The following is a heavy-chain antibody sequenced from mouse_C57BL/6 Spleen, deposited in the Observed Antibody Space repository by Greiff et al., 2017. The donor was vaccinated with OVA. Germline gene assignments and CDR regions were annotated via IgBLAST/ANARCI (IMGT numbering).Heavy chain of an antibody. V-gene: IGHV1-63*01. Sequence: QVHVKQSGAELVRPGTSVKMSCKASGYTFTNYWIGWAKQRPGHGLEWIGDIYPGGGYTNYNEKFKGKATLTADKSSSTAYMQFSSLTSEDSAIYYCARGATVVARYFDVWGTGTTVTVSS. D-gene: IGHD1-1*01. CDR2: IYPGGGYT. CDR1: GYTFTNYW. CDR3: ARGATVVARYFDV. J-gene: IGHJ1*03.